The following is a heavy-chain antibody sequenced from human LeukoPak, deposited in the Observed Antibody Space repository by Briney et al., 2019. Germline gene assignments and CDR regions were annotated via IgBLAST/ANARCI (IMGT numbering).Heavy chain of an antibody. CDR3: ARLLGYSYAGDY. D-gene: IGHD5-18*01. J-gene: IGHJ4*02. CDR1: GCSISSTSYY. Sequence: SETLSLTCTVSGCSISSTSYYWGWIRHPPGKGLEWIGSISYSGSTYYNRSLKRRFTISVDTSNSQFSLKLNSVTAEDTAVYYCARLLGYSYAGDYWGQGTLVTVSS. CDR2: ISYSGST. V-gene: IGHV4-39*01.